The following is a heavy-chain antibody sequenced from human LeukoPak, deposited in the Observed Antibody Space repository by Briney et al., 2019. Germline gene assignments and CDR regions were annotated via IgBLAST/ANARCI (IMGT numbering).Heavy chain of an antibody. CDR2: ISGSGGST. Sequence: GGSLRLSCAASGFTFSSYAMSWVRQAPGKGLEWVSAISGSGGSTYYADSVKGRFTISRDNSENTLYLQMNSLRAEDTAVYYFAKGPYDYVWGSYRPETYNWFDPWGQGTLVTVSS. V-gene: IGHV3-23*01. D-gene: IGHD3-16*02. J-gene: IGHJ5*02. CDR3: AKGPYDYVWGSYRPETYNWFDP. CDR1: GFTFSSYA.